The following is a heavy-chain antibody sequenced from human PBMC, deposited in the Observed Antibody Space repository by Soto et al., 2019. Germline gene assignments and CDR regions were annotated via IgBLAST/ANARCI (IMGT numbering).Heavy chain of an antibody. D-gene: IGHD1-1*01. J-gene: IGHJ4*02. CDR1: GDSFSGYY. V-gene: IGHV4-34*01. CDR3: ARAAIQGQQIEGQPPSSQTLDY. CDR2: INPSGST. Sequence: SETLSLTCAVYGDSFSGYYCTWIRQPAGQGLEWIGEINPSGSTSYNPSLKSRVTISVDTSKNQFSLKLTSVTAADTAVYFCARAAIQGQQIEGQPPSSQTLDYWGQGTLVTVSS.